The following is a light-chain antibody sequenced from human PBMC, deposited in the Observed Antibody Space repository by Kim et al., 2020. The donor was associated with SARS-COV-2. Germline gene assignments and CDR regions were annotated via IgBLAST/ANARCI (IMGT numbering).Light chain of an antibody. CDR2: KND. J-gene: IGLJ3*02. CDR1: NSNIGDNF. CDR3: ASWDDSVTGWV. Sequence: GQRVTISCSGSNSNIGDNFVYWYQQRPGSAPKLPIHKNDQRPSGVPDRFSGSKSGTSASLAITGLRSEDEADYSCASWDDSVTGWVFGGGTQLTVL. V-gene: IGLV1-47*01.